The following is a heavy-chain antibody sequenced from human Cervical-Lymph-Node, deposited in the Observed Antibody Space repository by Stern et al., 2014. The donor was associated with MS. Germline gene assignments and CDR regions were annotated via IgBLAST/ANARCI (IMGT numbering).Heavy chain of an antibody. CDR2: IIPIFSTA. D-gene: IGHD2-21*01. V-gene: IGHV1-69*01. CDR1: GGTFSNSA. CDR3: ATSAGFYSAMDV. J-gene: IGHJ6*02. Sequence: VQLAESGAEVKKPGSSVKVSCRTSGGTFSNSAFSWIRQAPGQGLEWMGAIIPIFSTATYAQRFQGRVAISAHESTNTAYMELSSLRSEDTAVYYCATSAGFYSAMDVWGPGTTVAVSS.